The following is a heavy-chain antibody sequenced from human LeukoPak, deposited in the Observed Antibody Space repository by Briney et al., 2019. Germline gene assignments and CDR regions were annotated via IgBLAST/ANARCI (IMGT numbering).Heavy chain of an antibody. D-gene: IGHD4-11*01. Sequence: SVKVSCKASGGTFSSYGISWVRQAPGQGLEWMGGIIPIFGTANYAQKFQGRVTITADESTSTAYMELSSLRSEDTAVYYCARDKTVTGYYGMGVWGQGTTVTVSS. CDR2: IIPIFGTA. V-gene: IGHV1-69*13. CDR3: ARDKTVTGYYGMGV. J-gene: IGHJ6*02. CDR1: GGTFSSYG.